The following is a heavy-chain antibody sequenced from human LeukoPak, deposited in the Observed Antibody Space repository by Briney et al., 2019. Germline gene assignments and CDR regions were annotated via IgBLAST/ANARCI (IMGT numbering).Heavy chain of an antibody. J-gene: IGHJ4*02. CDR1: GFTVSSNY. CDR2: IYSGGST. Sequence: PGGSLRLSCAASGFTVSSNYMSWVRQAPGKGLEWVSVIYSGGSTYYADSVKGRFTISRDNSKNTLYLQMNSLRAEDTAVYYCARSGRVVEDYYDSSAAGLDYWGQGTLVTVSS. V-gene: IGHV3-66*01. D-gene: IGHD3-22*01. CDR3: ARSGRVVEDYYDSSAAGLDY.